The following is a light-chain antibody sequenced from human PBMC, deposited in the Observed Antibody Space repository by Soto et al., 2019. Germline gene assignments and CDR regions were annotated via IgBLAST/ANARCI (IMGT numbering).Light chain of an antibody. Sequence: DLQMTQSPSTLSASVGDRFTITCRASQSISSWLAWYQQKPGKAPKLLIYDASSLESGVQSSFSGSGSGTEFTLTIRSLQPDDFATYYCKQYNSYWTFGQGTKVDIK. V-gene: IGKV1-5*01. CDR3: KQYNSYWT. CDR1: QSISSW. J-gene: IGKJ1*01. CDR2: DAS.